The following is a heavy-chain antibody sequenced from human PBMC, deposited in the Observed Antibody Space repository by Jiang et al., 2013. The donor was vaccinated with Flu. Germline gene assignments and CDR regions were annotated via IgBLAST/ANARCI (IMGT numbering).Heavy chain of an antibody. CDR2: ISYDGSNK. CDR3: ARDYGKGATNWFDP. V-gene: IGHV3-30-3*01. D-gene: IGHD5-12*01. Sequence: VQLVESGGGVVQPGRSLRLSCAASGFTFSSYAMHWVRQAPGKGLEWVAVISYDGSNKYYADSVKGRFTISRDNSKNTLYLQMNSLRAEDTAVYYCARDYGKGATNWFDPGAREPWSP. CDR1: GFTFSSYA. J-gene: IGHJ5*02.